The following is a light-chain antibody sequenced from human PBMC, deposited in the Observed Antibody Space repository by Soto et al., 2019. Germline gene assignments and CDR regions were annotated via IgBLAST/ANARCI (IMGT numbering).Light chain of an antibody. V-gene: IGLV2-8*01. CDR3: SSYVGNNMGV. Sequence: QSVLTQPPSASGSPGQSVTISCTGTSSDVGAYNSVSWYQQHPGKAPQLMIYEVSKRPSGVPDRFSGSKSGNTASLTVSGLQTEDEADYYCSSYVGNNMGVXGPGTKVTVL. CDR2: EVS. CDR1: SSDVGAYNS. J-gene: IGLJ1*01.